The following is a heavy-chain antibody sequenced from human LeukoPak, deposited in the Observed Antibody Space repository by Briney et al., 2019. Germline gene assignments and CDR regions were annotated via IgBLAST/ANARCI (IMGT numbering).Heavy chain of an antibody. Sequence: PSETLSLTCTVSGGSISSGGYYWSWIRQPPGKGLEWIGYIYHSGSTYYNPSLKSRVTISVDRSKNQFSLKLSSVTAADTAVYYCARDINGVLLVWGQGTLVTVSS. CDR3: ARDINGVLLV. V-gene: IGHV4-30-2*01. D-gene: IGHD3-16*01. CDR2: IYHSGST. CDR1: GGSISSGGYY. J-gene: IGHJ4*02.